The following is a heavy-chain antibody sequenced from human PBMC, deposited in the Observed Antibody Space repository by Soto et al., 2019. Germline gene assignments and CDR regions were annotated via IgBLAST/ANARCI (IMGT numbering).Heavy chain of an antibody. D-gene: IGHD2-21*01. J-gene: IGHJ4*01. Sequence: GESLKISCGASGLSVSDNYMGWVRQAPGRGLEWVSVMYAGGDTHHADSVKGRFTISRDRSENTLYLQMNSLRDEDTGVYFCVSRIPSWVFDYWGLGTLVTVSS. CDR1: GLSVSDNY. CDR2: MYAGGDT. V-gene: IGHV3-53*01. CDR3: VSRIPSWVFDY.